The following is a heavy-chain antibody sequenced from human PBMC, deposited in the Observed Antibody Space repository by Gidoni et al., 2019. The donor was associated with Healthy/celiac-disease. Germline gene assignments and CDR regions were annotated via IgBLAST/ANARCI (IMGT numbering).Heavy chain of an antibody. CDR2: ISYDGSNK. V-gene: IGHV3-30-3*01. Sequence: QVQLVESGGGVVQPGRSLRLSCAASVFTFSSYAMHWVRQAPGKGLEWVAVISYDGSNKYYADSVKGRFTISRDNSKNTLYLQMNSLRAEDTAVYYCARGYCSSTSCYNPGPFDYWGQGTLVTVSS. CDR1: VFTFSSYA. D-gene: IGHD2-2*02. J-gene: IGHJ4*02. CDR3: ARGYCSSTSCYNPGPFDY.